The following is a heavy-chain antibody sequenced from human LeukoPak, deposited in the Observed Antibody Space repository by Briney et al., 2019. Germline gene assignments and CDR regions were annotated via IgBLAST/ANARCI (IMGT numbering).Heavy chain of an antibody. J-gene: IGHJ4*02. D-gene: IGHD4-11*01. CDR3: ARGGLLGPYSNYDPFDY. CDR2: IIPIFGTA. CDR1: GFTLSSYA. V-gene: IGHV1-69*01. Sequence: GGSLRLSCAASGFTLSSYAMSWVRQAPGQGLEWMGGIIPIFGTANYAQKFQGRVTITADESTSTAYMELSSLRSEDTAVYYCARGGLLGPYSNYDPFDYWGQGTLVTVSS.